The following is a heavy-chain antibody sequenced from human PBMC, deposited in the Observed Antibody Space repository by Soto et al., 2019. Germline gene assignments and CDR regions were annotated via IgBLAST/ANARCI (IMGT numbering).Heavy chain of an antibody. J-gene: IGHJ6*03. CDR1: GYSFTTNW. CDR3: ARLRARYYYYMDV. V-gene: IGHV5-51*01. Sequence: PGESLKISCKGSGYSFTTNWIGWVRQMPGKGLEWMGIIYPGDSDTRYSPSFQGQVTISADKSISTAYLQWSSLKASDTAMYYCARLRARYYYYMDVWGKGTTVTVSS. CDR2: IYPGDSDT.